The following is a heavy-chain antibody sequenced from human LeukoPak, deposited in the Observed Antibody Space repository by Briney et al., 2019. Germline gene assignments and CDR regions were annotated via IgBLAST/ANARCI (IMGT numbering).Heavy chain of an antibody. CDR1: GGSISSGTYY. Sequence: SETLSLTCTVSGGSISSGTYYWGWIRQPPGKGLEWIGSIYYSGGTYYNPSLRSRVTMSVDTSKNQFSLKLSSVTAADTAVYYCARVWRSSSSPYFFDYWGQGTLVTVSS. J-gene: IGHJ4*02. CDR2: IYYSGGT. V-gene: IGHV4-39*01. D-gene: IGHD6-13*01. CDR3: ARVWRSSSSPYFFDY.